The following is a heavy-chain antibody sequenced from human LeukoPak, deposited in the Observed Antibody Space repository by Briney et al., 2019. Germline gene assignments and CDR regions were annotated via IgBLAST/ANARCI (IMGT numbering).Heavy chain of an antibody. V-gene: IGHV3-30*04. D-gene: IGHD3-10*01. Sequence: GRSLRLSCAASGFTFNSYAMHWVRQAPGKGLEWVAVISYDGSDKYYADSVKGRFTISRDNSKNTLYLQMNSLRAEDTAVYYCARVFTGSYYCLDYWGQGSLVTVSS. CDR1: GFTFNSYA. CDR2: ISYDGSDK. J-gene: IGHJ4*02. CDR3: ARVFTGSYYCLDY.